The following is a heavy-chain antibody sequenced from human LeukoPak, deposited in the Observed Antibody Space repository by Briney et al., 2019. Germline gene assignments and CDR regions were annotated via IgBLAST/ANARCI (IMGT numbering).Heavy chain of an antibody. J-gene: IGHJ6*04. D-gene: IGHD3-10*01. V-gene: IGHV3-23*01. CDR2: ITDTGGET. CDR3: VRDRAPWGGALGGAKGMDV. Sequence: PGGSLRLSCAASGFTFSSYFMSWVRQAPGKGLQWVASITDTGGETYYTDSVEGRFSISRDNSKNTLFLQMNSLRVEDTAVYYCVRDRAPWGGALGGAKGMDVWGEGTTVTVSS. CDR1: GFTFSSYF.